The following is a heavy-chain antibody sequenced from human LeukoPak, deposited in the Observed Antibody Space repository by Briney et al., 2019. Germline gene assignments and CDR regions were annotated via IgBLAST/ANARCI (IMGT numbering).Heavy chain of an antibody. Sequence: PGGSLRLSCVASGFIFTAYGMHWVRQAPGKGLEWVGRIKSQKDGGTTDYAAPVKGRFSISRDDSKNTLYLQMNSLKTEDTAVYYCTTSGLGYCSSTSCFDYWGQGTLVAVSS. D-gene: IGHD2-2*01. CDR3: TTSGLGYCSSTSCFDY. J-gene: IGHJ4*02. V-gene: IGHV3-15*01. CDR1: GFIFTAYG. CDR2: IKSQKDGGTT.